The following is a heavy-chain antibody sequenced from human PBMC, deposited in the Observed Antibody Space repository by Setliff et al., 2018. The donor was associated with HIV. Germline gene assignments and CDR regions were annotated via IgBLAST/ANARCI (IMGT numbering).Heavy chain of an antibody. Sequence: PSETLSLTCTVSDGSIHGFYWTWVRQPPGKELEWIGYMYTSGSFRYNPSLESRVSISVDTSNNQFSLKLNSVTAADTAVYYCAGDRIITIFGVVLSYMDVWGKGTTVTVSS. CDR3: AGDRIITIFGVVLSYMDV. V-gene: IGHV4-4*08. CDR2: MYTSGSF. D-gene: IGHD3-3*01. CDR1: DGSIHGFY. J-gene: IGHJ6*03.